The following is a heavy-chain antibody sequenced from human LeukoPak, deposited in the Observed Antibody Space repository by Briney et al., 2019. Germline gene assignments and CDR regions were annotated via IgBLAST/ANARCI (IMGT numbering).Heavy chain of an antibody. CDR1: GFTFNDFA. Sequence: GGSLRLSCAASGFTFNDFAMTWVRQAPGPGLEWVSSIGDVGTYYADSVKGRFTISRDNSKNMLYLQLNSLRAGDTAMYYCAKNLGPFDVRGQGTMVTVSS. J-gene: IGHJ3*01. D-gene: IGHD3-16*01. CDR2: IGDVGT. CDR3: AKNLGPFDV. V-gene: IGHV3-23*01.